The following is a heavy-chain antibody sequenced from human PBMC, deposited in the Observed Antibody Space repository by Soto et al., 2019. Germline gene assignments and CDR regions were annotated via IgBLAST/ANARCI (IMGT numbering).Heavy chain of an antibody. CDR3: ARGTDIVVVPAAMLSYDWFDP. CDR1: GFTFSSYA. J-gene: IGHJ5*02. D-gene: IGHD2-2*01. Sequence: GGSLRLSCAASGFTFSSYAMHWVRQAPGKGLEWVAVISYDGSNKYYADSVKGRFTISRDNSKNTLYLQMNSLRAEDTAVYYCARGTDIVVVPAAMLSYDWFDPWGQGTLVTVSS. CDR2: ISYDGSNK. V-gene: IGHV3-30-3*01.